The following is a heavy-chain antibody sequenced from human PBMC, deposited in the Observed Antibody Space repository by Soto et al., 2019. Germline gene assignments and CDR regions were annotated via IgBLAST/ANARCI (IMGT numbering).Heavy chain of an antibody. CDR2: IYYSGST. J-gene: IGHJ2*01. CDR3: VRDSGYIYGFWYFDL. D-gene: IGHD5-18*01. Sequence: QVQLQESGPGLVKPSETLSLTCAVSGGSIGTYYWSWIRQSPGKGLEWIGYIYYSGSTNYNPSLKRRVTISLDTSKNQFSLKLSSVTAADAAVYYCVRDSGYIYGFWYFDLWGRGTLVTVSS. V-gene: IGHV4-59*01. CDR1: GGSIGTYY.